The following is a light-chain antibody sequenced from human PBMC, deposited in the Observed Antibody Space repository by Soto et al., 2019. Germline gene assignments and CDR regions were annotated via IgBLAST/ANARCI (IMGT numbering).Light chain of an antibody. J-gene: IGLJ2*01. CDR3: CSYGGSVI. CDR2: DVS. CDR1: SRDFGADNH. Sequence: QSALTQPRSVSGSPGQSVTISCSGPSRDFGADNHVAWYQQYPDKAPEVMIYDVSQRPSGVPARFSSSKSGNTASLTISGLQAEDEADYYCCSYGGSVIFGGGTKVTVL. V-gene: IGLV2-11*01.